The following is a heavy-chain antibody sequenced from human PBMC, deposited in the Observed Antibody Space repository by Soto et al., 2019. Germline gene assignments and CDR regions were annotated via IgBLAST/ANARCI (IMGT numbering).Heavy chain of an antibody. CDR2: IIPILGIA. CDR3: ARNYYGSRSYYGGRWFDP. J-gene: IGHJ5*02. V-gene: IGHV1-69*02. D-gene: IGHD3-10*01. Sequence: ASVKVSSKASGGTFSSYTISWVRQAPGQGLEWMGRIIPILGIANYAQKFQGRVTITADKSTSTAYMELSSLRSEDTAVYYCARNYYGSRSYYGGRWFDPWGQGTLVTVSS. CDR1: GGTFSSYT.